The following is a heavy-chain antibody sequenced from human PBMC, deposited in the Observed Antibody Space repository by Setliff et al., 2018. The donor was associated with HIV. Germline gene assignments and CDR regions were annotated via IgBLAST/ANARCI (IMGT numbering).Heavy chain of an antibody. CDR2: IYYSGST. J-gene: IGHJ4*02. Sequence: PSETLSLTCTVSGDSISSYYWSWIRQPPEKGLEWIGYIYYSGSTNYNPSLKSRVTISVDTSKNQFSLKLSSVTAADTAVYYCASTGGYSYGFFDSWGQGALVTVSS. D-gene: IGHD5-18*01. V-gene: IGHV4-59*01. CDR3: ASTGGYSYGFFDS. CDR1: GDSISSYY.